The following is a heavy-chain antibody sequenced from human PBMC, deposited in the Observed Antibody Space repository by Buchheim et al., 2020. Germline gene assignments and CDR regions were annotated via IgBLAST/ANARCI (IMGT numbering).Heavy chain of an antibody. V-gene: IGHV4-59*01. CDR2: IYYSGST. Sequence: QVQLQESGPGLVKPSETLSLTCTVSGGSISSYYWSWIRQPPGKGLEWIGYIYYSGSTNYNPSLKSRVHISVDKSKNQFSLQLSSVTAADTAVYYCARDRSMVRGVSYYGMDVWGQGTT. D-gene: IGHD3-10*01. CDR3: ARDRSMVRGVSYYGMDV. CDR1: GGSISSYY. J-gene: IGHJ6*02.